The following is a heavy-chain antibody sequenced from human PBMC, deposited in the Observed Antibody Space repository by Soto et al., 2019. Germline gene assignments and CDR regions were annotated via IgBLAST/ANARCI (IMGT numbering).Heavy chain of an antibody. CDR1: GGTFSSYA. Sequence: QVQLVQSGAEVKKPGSSVKVSCKASGGTFSSYAISWVRQAPGQGLEWMGGIIPIFGTANYAQKFQGRVTITADKSTSRVSRELSSLRFEDTAVYYCAREREIIAAFGYWGQGTLVTVSS. CDR3: AREREIIAAFGY. V-gene: IGHV1-69*06. J-gene: IGHJ4*02. D-gene: IGHD6-13*01. CDR2: IIPIFGTA.